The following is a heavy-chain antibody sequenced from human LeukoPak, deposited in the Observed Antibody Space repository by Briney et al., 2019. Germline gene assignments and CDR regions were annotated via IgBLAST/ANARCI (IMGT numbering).Heavy chain of an antibody. J-gene: IGHJ4*02. CDR2: ISGSGGST. Sequence: PGGSLRISCAASGFTFSSHAMSWVRQAPGKGLDWVSAISGSGGSTYYADSVKGRFTISRDKSKHTLYLQMNSRRAEDTAVYYCAKGLAVAGHFDYWGQGTLVTVSS. CDR3: AKGLAVAGHFDY. D-gene: IGHD6-19*01. CDR1: GFTFSSHA. V-gene: IGHV3-23*01.